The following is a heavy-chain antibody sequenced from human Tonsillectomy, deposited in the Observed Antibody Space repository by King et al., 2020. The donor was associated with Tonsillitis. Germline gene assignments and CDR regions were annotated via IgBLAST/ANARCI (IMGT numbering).Heavy chain of an antibody. D-gene: IGHD1-1*01. J-gene: IGHJ5*02. Sequence: TLKESGQALVKPTQTLTLTCTFSGFSLSSGVAVGWLRQPPGKALQWLALIYWDDEKFYSPSLQSRLTITKDTSKNQVVLIMTNMDPADTATYYCARTGDPWFDLWGQGTLVTVSS. CDR1: GFSLSSGVA. V-gene: IGHV2-5*02. CDR2: IYWDDEK. CDR3: ARTGDPWFDL.